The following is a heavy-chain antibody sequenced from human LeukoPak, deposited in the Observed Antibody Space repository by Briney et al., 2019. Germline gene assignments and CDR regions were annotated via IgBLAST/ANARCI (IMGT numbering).Heavy chain of an antibody. CDR1: GFSLTTTGVG. CDR2: IYWDDDK. V-gene: IGHV2-5*02. Sequence: KESGPTLVKPTQTLTLTCTFSGFSLTTTGVGVGWIRQPPGKAPEWLALIYWDDDKRYSQSLKSRLTISRDISRNHVVLTMTNMDPLDTATYYCAHSGGYCTHSTCYDHFDKWGQGTLVTVSS. J-gene: IGHJ4*02. D-gene: IGHD2-15*01. CDR3: AHSGGYCTHSTCYDHFDK.